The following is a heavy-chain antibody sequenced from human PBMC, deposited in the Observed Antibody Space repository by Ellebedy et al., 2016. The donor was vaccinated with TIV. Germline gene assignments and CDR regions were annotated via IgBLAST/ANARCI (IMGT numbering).Heavy chain of an antibody. D-gene: IGHD3-9*01. CDR1: GYTFTGYY. CDR3: ARGGVRYFDWLLPVVTALHYFDY. Sequence: AASVKVSCKASGYTFTGYYMHWVRQAPGQGLEWMGWINPNSGGTNYAQKFPGRVTMTRDTSISTAYMELSRLRSDDTAVYYCARGGVRYFDWLLPVVTALHYFDYWGQGTLVTVSS. CDR2: INPNSGGT. V-gene: IGHV1-2*02. J-gene: IGHJ4*02.